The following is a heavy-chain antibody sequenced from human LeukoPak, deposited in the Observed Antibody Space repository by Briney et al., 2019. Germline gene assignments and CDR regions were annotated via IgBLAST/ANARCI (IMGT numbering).Heavy chain of an antibody. V-gene: IGHV1-2*02. CDR3: ARDWGDCSSTSCYMSDY. CDR1: GYTFTGYY. D-gene: IGHD2-2*02. CDR2: INPNSGGT. Sequence: GGTLRLSCAASGYTFTGYYMHWVRQAPGQGLEWMGWINPNSGGTNYAQKFQGRVTMTRDTSISTAYMELSRLRSDDTAVYYCARDWGDCSSTSCYMSDYWGQGTLVTVSS. J-gene: IGHJ4*02.